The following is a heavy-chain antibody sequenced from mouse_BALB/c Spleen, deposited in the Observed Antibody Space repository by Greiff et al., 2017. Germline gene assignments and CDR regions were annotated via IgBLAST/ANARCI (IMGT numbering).Heavy chain of an antibody. D-gene: IGHD2-4*01. V-gene: IGHV1-83*01. Sequence: VQLQQSGPELVKPGASVKIPCKASGYTFTDYNMDWVKQSHGKSLEWIGDIYPGGGYTNYNEKFKGKATLTADTSSSTAYMQLSSLTSEDSAVYFCARGGITTGFAYWGQGTLVTVSA. CDR3: RGGITTGFAY. CDR1: YTFTDYNM. J-gene: IGHJ3*01. CDR2: YPGGGYTN.